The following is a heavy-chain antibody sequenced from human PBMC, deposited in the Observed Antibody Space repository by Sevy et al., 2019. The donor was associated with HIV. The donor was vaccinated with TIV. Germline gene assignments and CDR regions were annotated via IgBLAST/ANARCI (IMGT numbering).Heavy chain of an antibody. J-gene: IGHJ4*02. CDR2: LSGSGDNA. D-gene: IGHD5-18*01. CDR1: GLTFRNYA. Sequence: GGSLRLSCAASGLTFRNYALGWVRQAPGKGLEWVSALSGSGDNAYYADSVKGRFTISRDNSKNTLNLQMKSLRAEDTAMYYCAKDIASAYTYGYDSANFDYWGQGTLVTVSS. V-gene: IGHV3-23*01. CDR3: AKDIASAYTYGYDSANFDY.